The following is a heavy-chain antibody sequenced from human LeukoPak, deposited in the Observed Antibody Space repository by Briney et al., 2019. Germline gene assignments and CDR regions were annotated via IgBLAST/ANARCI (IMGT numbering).Heavy chain of an antibody. Sequence: SETLSLTCTVSGVSMDVSITRHHWIWVRQPPGKGLEWIGHSSYRGSTNYNPSLKSRVTISVDTSKNQFSLRLSSVTAADTAVYYCARDGEGDEGWDYWGQGTLVTVSS. CDR1: GVSMDVSITRHH. J-gene: IGHJ4*02. D-gene: IGHD7-27*01. CDR3: ARDGEGDEGWDY. CDR2: SSYRGST. V-gene: IGHV4-61*01.